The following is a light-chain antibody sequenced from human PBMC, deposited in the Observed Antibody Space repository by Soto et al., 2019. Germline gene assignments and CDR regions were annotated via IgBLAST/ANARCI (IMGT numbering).Light chain of an antibody. Sequence: QSVLTQPASVSESPGQSISISCGGGRNDIGTYNLVSWYQQHPGKAPKLIIYEGNKRPSGVSNRFSASRSGNTASLTISGLQAEDEADYYCCSYTDGSSLLFGGGTKLTVL. CDR2: EGN. V-gene: IGLV2-23*01. J-gene: IGLJ3*02. CDR1: RNDIGTYNL. CDR3: CSYTDGSSLL.